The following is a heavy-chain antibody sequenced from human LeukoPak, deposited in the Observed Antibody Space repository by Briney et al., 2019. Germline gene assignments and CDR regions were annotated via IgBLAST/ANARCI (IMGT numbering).Heavy chain of an antibody. J-gene: IGHJ4*02. V-gene: IGHV3-23*01. CDR2: ISGRDGST. CDR1: GFTLSNYS. Sequence: GGSLRLSCAASGFTLSNYSMTWVRQAPGKGLEWVSTISGRDGSTFYADAVKGRFTISRDNSKNMLFLQMNSLRAEDTALYYCAKAPALNSSGWYYFDYWGQGTLVTVSS. D-gene: IGHD6-19*01. CDR3: AKAPALNSSGWYYFDY.